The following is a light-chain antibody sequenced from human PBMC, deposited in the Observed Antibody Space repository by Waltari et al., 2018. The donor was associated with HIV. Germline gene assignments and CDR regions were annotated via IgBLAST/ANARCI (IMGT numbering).Light chain of an antibody. V-gene: IGKV1-39*01. J-gene: IGKJ2*02. CDR2: TAS. CDR1: QNITSS. CDR3: QQSYSSWCT. Sequence: DNQMTQSPSSLSASVGDRVTITCRASQNITSSLNWYQQKPGEAPKLLIYTASSLQSGVPSRFSGSGYGTDFTLTISSLQPEDFATYYCQQSYSSWCTFGQGTKLEFK.